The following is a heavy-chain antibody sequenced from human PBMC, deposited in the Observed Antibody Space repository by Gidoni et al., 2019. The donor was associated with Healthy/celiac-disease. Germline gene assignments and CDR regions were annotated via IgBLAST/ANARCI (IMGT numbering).Heavy chain of an antibody. CDR2: INAGNGNT. Sequence: QVQLVQSGAEVTKPGASVKVSCKASGYTSTSYAMHSVRQAPGLRLEWMGWINAGNGNTKYSQKFQGRVTITRDASASTAYMELSSLRSEDTAVYYCARGLGGTTYYDFWSGYSTFDYWGQGTLVTVSS. CDR3: ARGLGGTTYYDFWSGYSTFDY. CDR1: GYTSTSYA. D-gene: IGHD3-3*01. V-gene: IGHV1-3*01. J-gene: IGHJ4*02.